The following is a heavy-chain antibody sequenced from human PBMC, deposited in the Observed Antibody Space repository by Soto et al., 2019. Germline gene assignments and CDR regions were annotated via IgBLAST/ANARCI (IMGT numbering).Heavy chain of an antibody. V-gene: IGHV4-31*03. CDR1: GGSIGSGGYY. CDR2: IYYNGST. Sequence: QVQLQESGPGLVKPSQTLSLTCTVSGGSIGSGGYYWNWIRQHPGKGLEWIGYIYYNGSTHYNPSLKSRLTISVDTSKNQFSLKLSSVTAADTAVFYCARARRHYDVLTGYSPYFLDYWGQGTLVTVSS. J-gene: IGHJ4*02. D-gene: IGHD3-9*01. CDR3: ARARRHYDVLTGYSPYFLDY.